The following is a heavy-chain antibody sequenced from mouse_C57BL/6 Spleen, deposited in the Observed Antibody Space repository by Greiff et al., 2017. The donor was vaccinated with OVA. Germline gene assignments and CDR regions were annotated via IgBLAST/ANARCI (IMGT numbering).Heavy chain of an antibody. Sequence: EVKLMESGPELVKPGDSVKISCKASGYSFTGYFMNWVMQSHGKSLEWIGRINPYNGDTFYNQKFKGKATLTVDKSSSTAHMELRSLTSEDSAVYYCARSEDPPYYYGSLYWGQGTTLTVSS. J-gene: IGHJ2*01. V-gene: IGHV1-20*01. CDR1: GYSFTGYF. CDR2: INPYNGDT. D-gene: IGHD1-1*01. CDR3: ARSEDPPYYYGSLY.